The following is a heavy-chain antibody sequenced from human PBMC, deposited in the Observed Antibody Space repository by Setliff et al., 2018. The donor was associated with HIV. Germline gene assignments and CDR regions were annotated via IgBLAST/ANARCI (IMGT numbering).Heavy chain of an antibody. CDR2: IIPIFGTA. Sequence: SVNLSCEASGGTFSSHAISWVRQDPGQGLEWMGGIIPIFGTANYAQKFQGRVTITADESTSTAYMELSSLRSEDTAVYYCSRSDYYESSGYSWFDPWGQGTLVTVSS. V-gene: IGHV1-69*13. D-gene: IGHD3-22*01. J-gene: IGHJ5*02. CDR1: GGTFSSHA. CDR3: SRSDYYESSGYSWFDP.